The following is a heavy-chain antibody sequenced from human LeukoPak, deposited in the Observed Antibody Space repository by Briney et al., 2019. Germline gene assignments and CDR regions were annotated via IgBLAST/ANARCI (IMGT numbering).Heavy chain of an antibody. CDR1: GYTLTELS. J-gene: IGHJ3*02. CDR3: ATRYSSSWSYAFDI. D-gene: IGHD6-13*01. V-gene: IGHV1-24*01. CDR2: FDPEDGEK. Sequence: GGSVKVSCKVSGYTLTELSMNGGRQALGKGLEGMGGFDPEDGEKIYAQKFQGRVTMTEDTSTDTAYMELSSLRSEDTAVYYCATRYSSSWSYAFDIWGQGTMVTVSS.